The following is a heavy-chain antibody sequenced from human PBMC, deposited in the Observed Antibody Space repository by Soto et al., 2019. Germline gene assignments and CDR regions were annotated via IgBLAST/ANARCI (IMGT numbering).Heavy chain of an antibody. D-gene: IGHD3-16*02. V-gene: IGHV4-61*08. Sequence: QVQLQESGPGLVKPSETLSLTCTVSGDSVSSGAYYWGWIRQPPGKGLEWIEYIYYSGNTNYNPSLKSRATISMDASKNQFSLKLNSVTTADTAVYYCAIASIYRHRLYPYFDFWGQGTLVTASS. J-gene: IGHJ4*02. CDR3: AIASIYRHRLYPYFDF. CDR1: GDSVSSGAYY. CDR2: IYYSGNT.